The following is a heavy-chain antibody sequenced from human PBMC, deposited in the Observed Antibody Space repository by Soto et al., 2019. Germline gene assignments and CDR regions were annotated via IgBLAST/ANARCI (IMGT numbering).Heavy chain of an antibody. Sequence: PSETLSLTCSASGDSISTVDYFWAWVRQPPGQALEYIGYTYKSATTYYNPSFESRVAISLDTSKSQFSLNVTSLTAADTAVYFCARGRYCLTGRCFPNWFDSWGQGTLVTVSS. J-gene: IGHJ5*01. V-gene: IGHV4-30-4*01. CDR2: TYKSATT. CDR1: GDSISTVDYF. CDR3: ARGRYCLTGRCFPNWFDS. D-gene: IGHD2-15*01.